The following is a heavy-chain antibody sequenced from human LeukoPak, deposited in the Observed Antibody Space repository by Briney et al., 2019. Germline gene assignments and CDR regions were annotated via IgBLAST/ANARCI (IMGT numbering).Heavy chain of an antibody. Sequence: SGPTLVNPTQTLTLTCTFSGFSLRTRGVCVNWIRQPPGKALEWLARIDWDEDKYFDTSLKTRLTISKDTSKNQVVLRMINMDPGDTATYYCARMGCGVYPNYFDFWGQGVLVTVSS. CDR1: GFSLRTRGVC. V-gene: IGHV2-70*11. J-gene: IGHJ4*02. CDR3: ARMGCGVYPNYFDF. D-gene: IGHD1-26*01. CDR2: IDWDEDK.